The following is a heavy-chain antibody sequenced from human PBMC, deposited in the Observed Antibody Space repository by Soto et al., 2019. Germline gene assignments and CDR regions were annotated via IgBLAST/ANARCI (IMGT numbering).Heavy chain of an antibody. D-gene: IGHD6-19*01. CDR1: GFTFSSYG. J-gene: IGHJ3*02. Sequence: QVQLVESGGGVVQPGRSLRLSCAASGFTFSSYGMHWVRQAPGKGLEWVAVIWYDGSNKYYADSVEGRFTISRDNSKNTLYLQMNSLRAEDTAVYYCARGVSSADAFDIWGQGTMVTVSS. V-gene: IGHV3-33*01. CDR3: ARGVSSADAFDI. CDR2: IWYDGSNK.